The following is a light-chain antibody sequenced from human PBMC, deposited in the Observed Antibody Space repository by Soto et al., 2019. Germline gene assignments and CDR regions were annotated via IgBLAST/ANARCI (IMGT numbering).Light chain of an antibody. V-gene: IGKV3-15*01. CDR3: QQYHNWPPQYT. CDR2: GAS. Sequence: EIVMTQSPASLSVSPGDGATLSCLASQIVASNVAWYQQKPGQGPRLLIHGASTRAVGVPARFRGSGSGTDFTLTISSLQSEDFAVYYCQQYHNWPPQYTFGQGTKLQIK. CDR1: QIVASN. J-gene: IGKJ2*01.